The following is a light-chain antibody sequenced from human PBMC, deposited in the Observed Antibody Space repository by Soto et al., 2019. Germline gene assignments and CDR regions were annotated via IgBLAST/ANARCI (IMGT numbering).Light chain of an antibody. Sequence: DIVMTQSPDSLAVSLGERATINCKSSQSVLYSSNNKNYLAWYQQKPGQPPKLLIYWASTRESGDRDRFSGSGSGTDFTLTISSLQAEDVAVYYCQQYYSTPWTFGQGTKVEIK. V-gene: IGKV4-1*01. CDR2: WAS. CDR1: QSVLYSSNNKNY. CDR3: QQYYSTPWT. J-gene: IGKJ1*01.